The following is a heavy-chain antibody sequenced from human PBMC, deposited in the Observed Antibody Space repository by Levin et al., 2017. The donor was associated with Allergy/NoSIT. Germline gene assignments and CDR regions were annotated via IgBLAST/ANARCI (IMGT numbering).Heavy chain of an antibody. CDR2: IYGGGATT. V-gene: IGHV3-11*01. Sequence: GGSLRLSCVVSGFRFSDYYMSWIRQAPGGRLEWISYIYGGGATTYYADSVKGRFTISKDTDKSSLFLQMNSLRADDTAMYFCARSRAGRFSGNFHGVVDHWGQGSLVTVSS. J-gene: IGHJ5*02. CDR1: GFRFSDYY. CDR3: ARSRAGRFSGNFHGVVDH. D-gene: IGHD1-1*01.